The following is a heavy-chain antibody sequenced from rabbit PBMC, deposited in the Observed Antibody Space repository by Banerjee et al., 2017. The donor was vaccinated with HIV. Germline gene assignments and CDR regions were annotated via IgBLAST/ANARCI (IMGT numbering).Heavy chain of an antibody. CDR1: GFTISSSYY. D-gene: IGHD6-1*01. CDR3: ARSLDTGTVAGYAVTTLKL. V-gene: IGHV1S40*01. Sequence: QSLEESGGGLVQPEGSLTLTCTASGFTISSSYYMCWVRQAPGKGLEWIACIYAGSSGSTYYASWAKGRFTISKTSSTTVTLQMTSLTAADTATYFCARSLDTGTVAGYAVTTLKLWGPGTLVTVS. CDR2: IYAGSSGST. J-gene: IGHJ4*01.